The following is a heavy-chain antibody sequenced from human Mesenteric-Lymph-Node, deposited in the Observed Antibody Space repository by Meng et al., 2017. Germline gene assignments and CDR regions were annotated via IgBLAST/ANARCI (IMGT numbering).Heavy chain of an antibody. Sequence: SETLSLTCAVYGGSFSGYYWSWIRQPPGKGLEWIGEINHSGSTNYNPSLKSRVTISVDTSKNQFSLKLSSVTAADTAVYYCARNGLRYFDWLLSRPRYYYYGMDVWGQGTTVTVSS. V-gene: IGHV4-34*01. CDR3: ARNGLRYFDWLLSRPRYYYYGMDV. CDR2: INHSGST. D-gene: IGHD3-9*01. CDR1: GGSFSGYY. J-gene: IGHJ6*02.